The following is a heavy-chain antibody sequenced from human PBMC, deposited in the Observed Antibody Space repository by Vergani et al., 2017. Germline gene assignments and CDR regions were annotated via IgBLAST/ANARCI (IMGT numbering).Heavy chain of an antibody. J-gene: IGHJ5*02. Sequence: EVQLVESGGGLVQPGGSLRLSCAASGFTFSSYWMSWVRQAPGKGLEWVGRIKSKTDGGTTDYAAHVKGRFTISRDDSKNTLYLQMNSLTTEDTAVYDCTTDYGSGSCYNVGWFYPWGQGTLVTVSS. CDR1: GFTFSSYW. V-gene: IGHV3-15*01. D-gene: IGHD3-10*01. CDR3: TTDYGSGSCYNVGWFYP. CDR2: IKSKTDGGTT.